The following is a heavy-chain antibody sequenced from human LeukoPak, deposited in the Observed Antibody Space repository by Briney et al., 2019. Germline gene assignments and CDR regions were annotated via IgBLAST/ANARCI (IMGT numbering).Heavy chain of an antibody. CDR2: IIPIFGIA. V-gene: IGHV1-69*04. J-gene: IGHJ4*02. Sequence: GASVKVSCKASGGTFSSYAISWVRQAPGQGLEWMGRIIPIFGIANYAQKFQGRVTMTTGTSTSTAYMELRSLRSEDTAVYYCARGLSPLRVGPFDYWGQGTLVTVSS. CDR3: ARGLSPLRVGPFDY. D-gene: IGHD4-17*01. CDR1: GGTFSSYA.